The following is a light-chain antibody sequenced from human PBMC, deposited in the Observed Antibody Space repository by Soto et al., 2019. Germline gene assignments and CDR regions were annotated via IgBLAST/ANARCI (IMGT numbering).Light chain of an antibody. CDR2: GPS. CDR3: QQYGGSPLT. CDR1: QSVNYNY. Sequence: EIVLTQSPGTLSLSPGERATLSCRASQSVNYNYVAWYQQKPGPAPRLLIYGPSYRSTGIPDRFSGSGSGTEFTLTISRLEPEDFAVYYCQQYGGSPLTFGGGTKVETK. V-gene: IGKV3-20*01. J-gene: IGKJ4*01.